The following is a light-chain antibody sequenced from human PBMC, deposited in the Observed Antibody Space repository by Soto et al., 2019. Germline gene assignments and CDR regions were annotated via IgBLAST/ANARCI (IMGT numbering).Light chain of an antibody. CDR2: AAS. Sequence: MQMTHSPSTVSASXGYXLTITFLASQGISTHLAWYQQKPGKAPKLLIYAASTLQSGVPSRFSGSGSGTEFTLTISSLQPEDFATYYCQQLKSNLITFGQGTRLEI. V-gene: IGKV1-9*01. CDR3: QQLKSNLIT. CDR1: QGISTH. J-gene: IGKJ5*01.